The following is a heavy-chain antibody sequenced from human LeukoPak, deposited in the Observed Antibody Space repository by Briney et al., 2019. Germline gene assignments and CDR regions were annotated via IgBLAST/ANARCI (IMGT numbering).Heavy chain of an antibody. J-gene: IGHJ5*02. CDR3: AGILTGYYLRRWFDP. D-gene: IGHD3-9*01. CDR1: GFTFSSYG. Sequence: GGSLRLSCAASGFTFSSYGMHWVRQAPGKGLEWVAFIRYDGSNKYYADSVKGRFTISRDNSKNTLYLQMNSLRAEDTAVYYCAGILTGYYLRRWFDPWGQGTLVTVSS. CDR2: IRYDGSNK. V-gene: IGHV3-30*02.